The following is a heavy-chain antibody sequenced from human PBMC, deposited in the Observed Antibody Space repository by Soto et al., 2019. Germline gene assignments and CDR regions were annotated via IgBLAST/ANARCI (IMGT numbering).Heavy chain of an antibody. CDR2: IIPIFGTA. V-gene: IGHV1-69*13. CDR3: ARDGGYGGNSGYYYYYGMDV. D-gene: IGHD4-17*01. J-gene: IGHJ6*02. CDR1: GGAFSRYS. Sequence: AASGNVSRKASGGAFSRYSISWVRQAPRQGLEWMGGIIPIFGTANYAQKFQGRVTITADECTSTAYMELSSLRSEDTAVYYCARDGGYGGNSGYYYYYGMDVWGQGTTVTVSS.